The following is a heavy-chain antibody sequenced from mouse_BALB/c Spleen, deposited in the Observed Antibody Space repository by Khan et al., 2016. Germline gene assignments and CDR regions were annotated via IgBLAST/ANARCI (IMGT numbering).Heavy chain of an antibody. V-gene: IGHV9-3*02. Sequence: QIQLVQSGPELKKPGETVKISCKASGYTFTNYGMNWVKQAPGKGLKWRGWINTNTGEPTYAEEFKGRFAFSLEPSASPAFLQINNLKNEDTATYFCATWLRRGYYFDYWGQGTTLTVSS. CDR1: GYTFTNYG. J-gene: IGHJ2*01. CDR3: ATWLRRGYYFDY. D-gene: IGHD2-2*01. CDR2: INTNTGEP.